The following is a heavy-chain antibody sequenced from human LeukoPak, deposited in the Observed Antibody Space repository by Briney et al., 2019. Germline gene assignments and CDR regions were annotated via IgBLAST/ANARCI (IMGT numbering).Heavy chain of an antibody. J-gene: IGHJ5*01. CDR1: GFTLSDYY. CDR2: ISASGSTI. D-gene: IGHD1-26*01. Sequence: GGSLRLSCAASGFTLSDYYMNWIRQTPGKGLEWLSYISASGSTIYYAGSVKGRFTISRDNTKNSLYLQMNSLTAGDTAVYHCARDGGVSRNYYGNAVGSWFDSWGQGTQVTVSS. V-gene: IGHV3-11*04. CDR3: ARDGGVSRNYYGNAVGSWFDS.